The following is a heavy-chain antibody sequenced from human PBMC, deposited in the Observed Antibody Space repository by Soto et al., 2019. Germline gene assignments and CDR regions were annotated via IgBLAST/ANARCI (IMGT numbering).Heavy chain of an antibody. V-gene: IGHV3-23*01. CDR1: GFTFSNAW. CDR3: ARTYYYDSTGYYRTFDY. CDR2: AGPSGSST. D-gene: IGHD3-22*01. J-gene: IGHJ4*02. Sequence: PGGSLRLSCAASGFTFSNAWMSWVRLAPGKGLEWVSVAGPSGSSTFYADSVRGRFTISRDNVENTLYLQMNSLRVADTALYFCARTYYYDSTGYYRTFDYWGQGTLVTVSS.